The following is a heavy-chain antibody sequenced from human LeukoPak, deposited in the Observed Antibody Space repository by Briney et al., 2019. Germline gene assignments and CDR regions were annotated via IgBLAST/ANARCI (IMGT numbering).Heavy chain of an antibody. CDR2: IYYSGST. V-gene: IGHV4-61*01. J-gene: IGHJ5*02. D-gene: IGHD3-9*01. CDR1: GGSISSSSYY. Sequence: PSETLSLTCTVSGGSISSSSYYWSWIRQPPGKGLEWIGYIYYSGSTNYIPSLKSRVTISVDTSKNQFSLKLSSVTAADTAVYYCARGNPYYDILTGYQEGGWFDPWGQGTLVTVSS. CDR3: ARGNPYYDILTGYQEGGWFDP.